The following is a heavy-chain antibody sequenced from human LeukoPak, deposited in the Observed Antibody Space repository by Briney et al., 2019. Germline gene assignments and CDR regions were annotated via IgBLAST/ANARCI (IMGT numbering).Heavy chain of an antibody. CDR3: ARGPSGYHNT. J-gene: IGHJ4*02. CDR1: GFTFSSYG. CDR2: ISAGGSNT. Sequence: GGSLRLSCAASGFTFSSYGMSWGRQAPGKGLEWVSGISAGGSNTYYADSVMGRFTISRDNSKNTLYLQMNSLRAEDTAVYYCARGPSGYHNTGGQGTLVTVSS. V-gene: IGHV3-23*01. D-gene: IGHD5-12*01.